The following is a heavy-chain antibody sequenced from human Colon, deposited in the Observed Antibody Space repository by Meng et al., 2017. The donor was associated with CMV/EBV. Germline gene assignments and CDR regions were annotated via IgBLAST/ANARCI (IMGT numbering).Heavy chain of an antibody. V-gene: IGHV3-9*01. CDR1: GFSFDGFA. D-gene: IGHD3-22*01. CDR3: ARTWRRYDSGGYFDY. J-gene: IGHJ4*02. Sequence: SLKISCAAFGFSFDGFAMHWVRQAPGKGLEWVSGIYWDSATTGYADSVKGRFTISRDDAKNFLYLQMNNLKPEDTALYYCARTWRRYDSGGYFDYWGQGTLVTVSS. CDR2: IYWDSATT.